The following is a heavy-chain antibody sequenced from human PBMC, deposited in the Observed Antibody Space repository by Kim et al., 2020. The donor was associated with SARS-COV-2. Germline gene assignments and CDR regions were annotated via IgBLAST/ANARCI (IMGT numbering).Heavy chain of an antibody. CDR1: GFTFSSYS. CDR2: ISSSSSYI. J-gene: IGHJ6*02. V-gene: IGHV3-21*01. CDR3: ARTRAGGTMLSRTYGMDV. Sequence: GGSLRLSCAASGFTFSSYSMNWVRQAPGKGLEWVSSISSSSSYIYYADSVKGRFTISRDNAKNSLYLQMNSLRAEDTAVYYCARTRAGGTMLSRTYGMDVWGQGTTVTVSS. D-gene: IGHD2-8*01.